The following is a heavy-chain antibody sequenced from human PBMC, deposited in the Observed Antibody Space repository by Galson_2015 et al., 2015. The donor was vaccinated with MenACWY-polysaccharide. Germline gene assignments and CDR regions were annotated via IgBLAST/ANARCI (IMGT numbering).Heavy chain of an antibody. CDR1: GFIFSNYG. D-gene: IGHD1-26*01. CDR3: ATDSSRPLVGAPVSRFEY. Sequence: LRLSCAASGFIFSNYGLHWVRQAPGKGLEWVSFVPDDGSNEYYADSVRGRFIFSRDNSKNTVSLEMNSLRPEDTAVYYCATDSSRPLVGAPVSRFEYWGQGTLVTVSS. CDR2: VPDDGSNE. J-gene: IGHJ4*02. V-gene: IGHV3-30*02.